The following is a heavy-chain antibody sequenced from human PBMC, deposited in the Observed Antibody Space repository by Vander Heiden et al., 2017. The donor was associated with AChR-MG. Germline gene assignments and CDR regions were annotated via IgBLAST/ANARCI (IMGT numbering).Heavy chain of an antibody. D-gene: IGHD3-3*01. CDR2: IYTSGST. V-gene: IGHV4-61*02. CDR3: ARDWPRLGVVKDYGMDV. J-gene: IGHJ6*02. Sequence: QVQLQESGPGLVKPSQTLSLTCTVSGGSISSGSYYWSWTRQPAGKGLEWIGRIYTSGSTNYNPSLKSRVTISVDTSKNQFSLKLSSVTAADTAVYYCARDWPRLGVVKDYGMDVWGQGTTVTVSS. CDR1: GGSISSGSYY.